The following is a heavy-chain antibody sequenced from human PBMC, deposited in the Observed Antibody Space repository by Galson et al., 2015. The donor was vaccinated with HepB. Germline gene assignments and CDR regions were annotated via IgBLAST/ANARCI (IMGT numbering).Heavy chain of an antibody. J-gene: IGHJ4*02. CDR3: ASVRLRYSNYDSNDF. D-gene: IGHD4-11*01. CDR2: ISSSSSTI. CDR1: GFTFSSYS. Sequence: SLRLSCAASGFTFSSYSMNWVRQAPGQGLEWVSYISSSSSTIYYADSVKGRFTISRDNAKNSLYLQMNSLRDEDTAVYYCASVRLRYSNYDSNDFWGQGTLVTVSS. V-gene: IGHV3-48*02.